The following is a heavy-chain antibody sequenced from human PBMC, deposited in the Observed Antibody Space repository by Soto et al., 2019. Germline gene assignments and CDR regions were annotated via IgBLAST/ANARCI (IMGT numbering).Heavy chain of an antibody. J-gene: IGHJ6*02. CDR3: ARGFKKERTSSFFYYYYGLDV. CDR1: CGSFSGYY. CDR2: INHSGST. D-gene: IGHD6-6*01. Sequence: SETLSLTCVVYCGSFSGYYWSWIRQPPGKGLEWIGEINHSGSTKYNPSLKSRVTISVDTSKNQFSLKLSSVTAADTAVYYCARGFKKERTSSFFYYYYGLDVWGQGTTVTVSS. V-gene: IGHV4-34*01.